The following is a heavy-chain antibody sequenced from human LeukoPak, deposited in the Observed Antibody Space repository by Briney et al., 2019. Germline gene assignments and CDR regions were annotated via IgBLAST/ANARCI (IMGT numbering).Heavy chain of an antibody. CDR2: ISWNSGSI. D-gene: IGHD2-2*01. V-gene: IGHV3-9*01. CDR3: ARTTGCSSTSCYVNF. CDR1: GFTFDDYA. J-gene: IGHJ4*02. Sequence: GGSLRLSCAASGFTFDDYAMHWVRHAPGKGLEWVSGISWNSGSIGYADSVKGRFTISRDNSKNALYLQMSTLRAEDTAVYYCARTTGCSSTSCYVNFWGQGTLVTVSS.